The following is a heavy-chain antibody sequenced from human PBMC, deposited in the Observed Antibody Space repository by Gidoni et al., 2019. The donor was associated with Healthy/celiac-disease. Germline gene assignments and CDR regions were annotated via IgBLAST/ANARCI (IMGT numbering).Heavy chain of an antibody. V-gene: IGHV3-11*01. Sequence: ISSSGSTIYYADSVKGRFTISRDNAKNSLYLQMNSLRAEDTAVYYCARDSPGIAAAGTIDYWGQGTLVTVSS. CDR2: ISSSGSTI. D-gene: IGHD6-13*01. CDR3: ARDSPGIAAAGTIDY. J-gene: IGHJ4*02.